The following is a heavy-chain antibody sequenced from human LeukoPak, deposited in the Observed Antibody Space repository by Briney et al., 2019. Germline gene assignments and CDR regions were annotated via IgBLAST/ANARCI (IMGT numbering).Heavy chain of an antibody. CDR2: IIPIFGTA. Sequence: ASVKVSCKASGGTFSSYAISWVRQAPGQGLEWMGGIIPIFGTANYAQKFQGRVTITADKSTSTAYMELSSLRSEDTAVYYCARSHPGYSYFQHWGQGTLVTVSS. V-gene: IGHV1-69*06. CDR3: ARSHPGYSYFQH. CDR1: GGTFSSYA. J-gene: IGHJ1*01. D-gene: IGHD6-13*01.